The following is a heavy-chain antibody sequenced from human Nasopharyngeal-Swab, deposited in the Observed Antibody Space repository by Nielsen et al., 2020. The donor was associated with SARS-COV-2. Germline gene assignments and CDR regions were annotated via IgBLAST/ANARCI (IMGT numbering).Heavy chain of an antibody. CDR2: MNQDGSEK. J-gene: IGHJ6*02. D-gene: IGHD3-16*02. Sequence: GESLKISCAASGFTFSSYWMSWVRQAPGKGLEWVANMNQDGSEKYYVDSVKGRFTISRDNAKNSLYLQMNSLRAEDTAVYFCARDKGLRDYVWGSYRSSYYYHGMDVWGQGTTVTVSS. V-gene: IGHV3-7*01. CDR1: GFTFSSYW. CDR3: ARDKGLRDYVWGSYRSSYYYHGMDV.